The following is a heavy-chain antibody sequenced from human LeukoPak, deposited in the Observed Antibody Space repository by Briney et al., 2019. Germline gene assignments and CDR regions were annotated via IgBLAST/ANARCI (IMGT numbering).Heavy chain of an antibody. D-gene: IGHD6-13*01. Sequence: ASVKVSCKASGYTFTTYYIHWVRQAPGQGLEWMGIINPTGGSTTYAQKFQGRVTMTRDTSTSTVFMEVNSLRSEDTAVYYCALYSSTWYWGQGTLVTVSS. J-gene: IGHJ4*02. CDR3: ALYSSTWY. CDR1: GYTFTTYY. CDR2: INPTGGST. V-gene: IGHV1-46*01.